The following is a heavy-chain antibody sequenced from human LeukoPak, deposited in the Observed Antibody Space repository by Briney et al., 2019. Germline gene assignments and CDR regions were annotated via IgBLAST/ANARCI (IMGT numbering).Heavy chain of an antibody. V-gene: IGHV4-59*05. CDR3: ARVRWLQYRGRYYFDY. Sequence: SETLSLTCTVSGGSIDTWYWSWIRQPPGRGLEWIGSIYYSGSTYYNPSLKSRVTISVDTSKNQFSLKLSSVTAADAAVYYCARVRWLQYRGRYYFDYWGQGTLVTVSS. D-gene: IGHD5-24*01. J-gene: IGHJ4*02. CDR2: IYYSGST. CDR1: GGSIDTWY.